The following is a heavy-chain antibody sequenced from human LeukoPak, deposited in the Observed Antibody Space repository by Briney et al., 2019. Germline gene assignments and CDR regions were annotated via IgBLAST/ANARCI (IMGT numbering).Heavy chain of an antibody. CDR1: GGSISSYY. CDR2: IYYSGST. J-gene: IGHJ4*02. V-gene: IGHV4-59*01. CDR3: ARGPRVYCSGGSCYEFDY. D-gene: IGHD2-15*01. Sequence: SETLSLTCTVSGGSISSYYWSWIRQPPGKGLEWIGYIYYSGSTNYNPSLKSRVTISVVTSKNQFSLKLSSVTAADTAVYYRARGPRVYCSGGSCYEFDYWGQGTLVTVSS.